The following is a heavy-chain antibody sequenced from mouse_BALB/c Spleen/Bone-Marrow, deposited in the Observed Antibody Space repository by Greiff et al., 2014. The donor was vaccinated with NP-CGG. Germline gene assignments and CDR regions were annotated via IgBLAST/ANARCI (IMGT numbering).Heavy chain of an antibody. V-gene: IGHV1-37*01. CDR2: INPYNGDT. D-gene: IGHD2-1*01. Sequence: EVQVVESGPELVKPGASVKISCKASGYSFTDYFMNWVKQSHGKSLEWIGRINPYNGDTFYNQKFKGKATLTVDKSSSTAHMEHLSLTSEDAAVYYCGSYGIAYWGQGTLVTVSA. J-gene: IGHJ3*01. CDR1: GYSFTDYF. CDR3: GSYGIAY.